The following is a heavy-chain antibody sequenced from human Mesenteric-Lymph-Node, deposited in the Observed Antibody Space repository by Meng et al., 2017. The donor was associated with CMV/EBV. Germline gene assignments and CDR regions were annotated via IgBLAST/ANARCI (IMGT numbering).Heavy chain of an antibody. Sequence: GESLKISCTASGFTFSNHWMGWVRQAPGKGLEWVADIRKDGGEMYYVDSVKGRFTISRDNAKNSLYLQMNSLRAEDTALYYCARDMGWYRFDSWGQGTLVTVSS. CDR3: ARDMGWYRFDS. D-gene: IGHD6-19*01. CDR1: GFTFSNHW. CDR2: IRKDGGEM. V-gene: IGHV3-7*01. J-gene: IGHJ4*02.